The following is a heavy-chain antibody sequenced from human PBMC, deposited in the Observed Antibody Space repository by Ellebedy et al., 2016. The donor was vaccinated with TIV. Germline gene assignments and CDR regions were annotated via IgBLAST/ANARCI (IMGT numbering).Heavy chain of an antibody. CDR3: AREADSDALDI. CDR2: ISTYSGNT. V-gene: IGHV1-18*04. D-gene: IGHD2-15*01. CDR1: GYTFTSYG. Sequence: AASVKVSCKASGYTFTSYGISWVRQAPGQGLEWMGWISTYSGNTKYAQKFQGRVTMTTDTSTGTAYMELRSLTSEDTAVYYCAREADSDALDIWGQGTMVIVSS. J-gene: IGHJ3*02.